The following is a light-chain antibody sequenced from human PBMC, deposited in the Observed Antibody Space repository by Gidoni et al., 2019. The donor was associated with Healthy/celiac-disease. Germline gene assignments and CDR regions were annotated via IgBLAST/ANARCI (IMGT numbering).Light chain of an antibody. J-gene: IGKJ1*01. CDR3: QQSYSTWT. Sequence: DIEMTQSPSSLSAAVGDRVPITCRASQSISSYITWYQQKPGKAPKLLIYAASSLQSGVPSRFSGSGSRTDFTLSISSRQPEDFATFYCQQSYSTWTFGQXTKVEIK. CDR1: QSISSY. CDR2: AAS. V-gene: IGKV1-39*01.